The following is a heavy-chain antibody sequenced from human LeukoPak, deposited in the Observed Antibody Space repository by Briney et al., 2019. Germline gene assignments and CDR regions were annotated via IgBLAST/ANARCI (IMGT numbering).Heavy chain of an antibody. CDR3: TTHDPNWGSSGY. Sequence: GGSLKLSCAASGFTFSDSAMHWVRQAPGKGLQWVGRIRNKADSYATVYGASVKGRSTISRDDSKNTAYLQMNSLKTEDTAVYYCTTHDPNWGSSGYWGQGTLVTVSS. CDR2: IRNKADSYAT. D-gene: IGHD7-27*01. CDR1: GFTFSDSA. J-gene: IGHJ4*02. V-gene: IGHV3-73*01.